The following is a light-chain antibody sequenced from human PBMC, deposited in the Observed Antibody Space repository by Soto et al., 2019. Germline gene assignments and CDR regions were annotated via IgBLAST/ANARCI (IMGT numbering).Light chain of an antibody. CDR3: QQYGTSRPT. V-gene: IGKV3-20*01. CDR1: ESVSSSQ. CDR2: GAS. Sequence: EMVLTQSPGTLSLSPGERATLSCRANESVSSSQLVWYQQKLGQAPRLLIYGASSSATGTPDRFSGSGSGTDFTLTVSRLEPEDFAVYYCQQYGTSRPTFGGGTKVEIK. J-gene: IGKJ4*01.